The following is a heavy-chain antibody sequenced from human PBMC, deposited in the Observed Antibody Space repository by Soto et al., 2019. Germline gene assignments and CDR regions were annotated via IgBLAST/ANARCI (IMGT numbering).Heavy chain of an antibody. CDR2: IYPGDSEI. Sequence: PGESLKISCKASGYSFTSYWIGWVRQMPGKGLEWMGIIYPGDSEIRYSPSFQGQVTLSADKSTSTAYLQWNSLKTSDTAMYYCVRSENGGWYMFVYWGQGIPFTVSS. CDR3: VRSENGGWYMFVY. V-gene: IGHV5-51*01. D-gene: IGHD6-19*01. J-gene: IGHJ4*02. CDR1: GYSFTSYW.